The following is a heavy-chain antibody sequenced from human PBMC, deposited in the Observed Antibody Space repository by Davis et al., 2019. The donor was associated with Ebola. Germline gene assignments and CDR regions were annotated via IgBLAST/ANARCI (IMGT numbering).Heavy chain of an antibody. Sequence: GESLKISCKGSGYSFSNYWIGWVRQMPGKGLEWMGRIDPSDSYTNYSPSFQGHVTISADKSISTAYLQWSSLKASDTAMYYCAVQPYYYYGMDVWGQGTTVTVSS. CDR2: IDPSDSYT. V-gene: IGHV5-10-1*01. CDR3: AVQPYYYYGMDV. J-gene: IGHJ6*02. D-gene: IGHD6-13*01. CDR1: GYSFSNYW.